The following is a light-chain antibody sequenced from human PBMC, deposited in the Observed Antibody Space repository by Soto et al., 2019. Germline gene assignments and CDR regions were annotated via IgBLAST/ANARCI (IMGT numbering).Light chain of an antibody. V-gene: IGKV3-20*01. CDR1: QSVASSY. J-gene: IGKJ5*01. Sequence: EIVLTQSPGTLSLSPGERAARSCRASQSVASSYLAWYQQKPGQAPRLLIFGASSRATGIPDRFSGSGSGTDFTLTISRLEPEDFAVYYCQQYNNWPITFGQGTRLEIK. CDR2: GAS. CDR3: QQYNNWPIT.